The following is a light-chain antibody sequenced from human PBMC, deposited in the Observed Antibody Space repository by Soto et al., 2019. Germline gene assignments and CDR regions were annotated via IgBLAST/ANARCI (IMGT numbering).Light chain of an antibody. Sequence: EIVLTQSPATLSLSPGARATLSCRASQSVGANLAWCQQKPGQAPRLLIWDASSRATGIPARFSGSGSGTEFTLTISSLEPEDFAVYCCQQRRNWPRLAFRGGTKVDIK. V-gene: IGKV3-11*01. CDR1: QSVGAN. CDR2: DAS. CDR3: QQRRNWPRLA. J-gene: IGKJ4*01.